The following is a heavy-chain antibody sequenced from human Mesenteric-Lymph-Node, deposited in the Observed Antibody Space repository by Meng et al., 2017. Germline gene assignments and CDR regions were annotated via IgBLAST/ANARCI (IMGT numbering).Heavy chain of an antibody. CDR2: IYHSGGT. CDR1: GGSISISTW. CDR3: ARDPYATGWAG. Sequence: QMQLQETGPGLVKPSGTLSLTCAVSGGSISISTWWSWVRQPPGKGLKWIGEIYHSGGTNYNPSLRGRVTISLDKSKNQFSLTLRSVTAADTAVYYCARDPYATGWAGWGQGTLVTVSS. V-gene: IGHV4-4*02. D-gene: IGHD6-19*01. J-gene: IGHJ4*02.